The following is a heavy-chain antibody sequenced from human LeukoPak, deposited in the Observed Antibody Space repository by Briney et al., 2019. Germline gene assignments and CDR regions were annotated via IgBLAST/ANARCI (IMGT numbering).Heavy chain of an antibody. CDR1: GFTFSSYG. D-gene: IGHD6-19*01. V-gene: IGHV3-9*01. CDR3: AKIQSSAGYWGAFDI. J-gene: IGHJ3*02. CDR2: ISWNSVSI. Sequence: GGSLRLSCAASGFTFSSYGMHWVRQAPGKGLEWVSGISWNSVSIGYADSVKGRFTISRDNAKNSLYLQMNSLRAEDTALYYCAKIQSSAGYWGAFDIWGQGTMVTVSS.